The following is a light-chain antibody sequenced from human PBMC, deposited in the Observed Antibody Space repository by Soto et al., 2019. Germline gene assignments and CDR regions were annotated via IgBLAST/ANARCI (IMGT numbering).Light chain of an antibody. J-gene: IGKJ1*01. Sequence: EIVLTQSPATLSLSPGERATLSCRASQSVSSYFAWYQQKPGQAPRLLIYDASNKATGIPARFSGSGSGTAFTLSISSLEPEDFAVYYCQQRSNWPWTCGQGTKVEIK. CDR1: QSVSSY. V-gene: IGKV3-11*01. CDR2: DAS. CDR3: QQRSNWPWT.